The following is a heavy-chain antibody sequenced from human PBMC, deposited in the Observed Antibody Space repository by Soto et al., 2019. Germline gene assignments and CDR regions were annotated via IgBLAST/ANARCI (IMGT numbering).Heavy chain of an antibody. V-gene: IGHV1-18*01. J-gene: IGHJ6*02. CDR2: ISAYNGKT. CDR3: AEGGDVNSYHGMDV. CDR1: GYTFTSYG. Sequence: GASVKVSCKASGYTFTSYGISWVRQAPGQGLEWMGWISAYNGKTNYAQNVQGRVTMTTDTSTRTAYMDLRSLRSDDTAVYYCAEGGDVNSYHGMDVWGQGTTVTVSS. D-gene: IGHD3-16*01.